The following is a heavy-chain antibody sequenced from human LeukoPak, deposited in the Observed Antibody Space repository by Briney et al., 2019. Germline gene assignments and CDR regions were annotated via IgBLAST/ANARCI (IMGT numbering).Heavy chain of an antibody. J-gene: IGHJ4*02. CDR3: ARSYGDATFDY. Sequence: PGGSLRLSCAASGXPFSSYVMHWVRQAPGRGLEWVAIIRSDGSDKYYADSVKGRFTISRDNSKSTLYLQLSSLRAEDTAVYYCARSYGDATFDYWGQGTLVTVSS. CDR2: IRSDGSDK. V-gene: IGHV3-33*01. D-gene: IGHD4-17*01. CDR1: GXPFSSYV.